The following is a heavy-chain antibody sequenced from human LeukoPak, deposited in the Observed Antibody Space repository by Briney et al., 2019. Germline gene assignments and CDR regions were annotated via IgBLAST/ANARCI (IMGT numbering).Heavy chain of an antibody. D-gene: IGHD3-22*01. CDR1: GFTFNTYG. CDR2: ISTSNIYI. Sequence: GGSLRLSCAASGFTFNTYGMSWVRQAPGKGLEWVSSISTSNIYIYYADSVKGRFTISRDNAKNSLYLQMNSLRAEDTAVYYCARFPGRNYYDSSGFDYWGQGTLVTVSS. CDR3: ARFPGRNYYDSSGFDY. J-gene: IGHJ4*02. V-gene: IGHV3-21*01.